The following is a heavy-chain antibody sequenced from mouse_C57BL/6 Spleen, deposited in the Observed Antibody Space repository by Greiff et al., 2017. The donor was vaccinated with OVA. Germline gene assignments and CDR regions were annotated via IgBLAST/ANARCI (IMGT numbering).Heavy chain of an antibody. CDR3: ARSVTYYFDY. CDR2: IYPSDSET. J-gene: IGHJ2*01. V-gene: IGHV1-61*01. Sequence: QVQLQQPGAELVRPGSSVKLSCKASGYTFTSYWMDWVKQRPGQGLEWIGNIYPSDSETHYNQKFKDKATLTVDKSSSTAYMQLSSLTSEDSAVYYCARSVTYYFDYWGQGTTLTVSS. CDR1: GYTFTSYW. D-gene: IGHD2-3*01.